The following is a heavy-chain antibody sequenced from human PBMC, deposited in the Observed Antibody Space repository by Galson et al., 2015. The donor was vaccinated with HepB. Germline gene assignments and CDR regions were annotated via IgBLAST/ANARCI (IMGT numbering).Heavy chain of an antibody. CDR2: ISYDGSNK. Sequence: SLRLSCAASGFTFSSYGMHWVRQAPGKGLEWVAFISYDGSNKYYADSVKGRFTISRDNSKNTLYLQMNSLRAEDTAVYYCAGGAVAATFQHWGQGTLVTVSS. J-gene: IGHJ1*01. CDR3: AGGAVAATFQH. D-gene: IGHD6-19*01. V-gene: IGHV3-30*03. CDR1: GFTFSSYG.